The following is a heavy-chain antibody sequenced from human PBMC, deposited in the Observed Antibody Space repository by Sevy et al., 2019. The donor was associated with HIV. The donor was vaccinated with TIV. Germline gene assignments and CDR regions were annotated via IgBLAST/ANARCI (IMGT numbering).Heavy chain of an antibody. CDR2: INRDGSER. V-gene: IGHV3-7*01. J-gene: IGHJ4*02. CDR3: AREPTGGVDSSGFDY. Sequence: GGSLRLSCEASGFTFSDYWMTWVRQAPGKGLEWVASINRDGSERYYVDSVKGRFIISRHNVKKSLFLQMNTLRVEDTAVYYCAREPTGGVDSSGFDYWGQGTLVTVSS. D-gene: IGHD3-22*01. CDR1: GFTFSDYW.